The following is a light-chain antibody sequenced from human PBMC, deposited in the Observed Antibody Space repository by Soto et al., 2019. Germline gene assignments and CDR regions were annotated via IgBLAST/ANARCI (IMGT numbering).Light chain of an antibody. CDR1: QSVSSSY. CDR2: GAS. J-gene: IGKJ3*01. V-gene: IGKV3-20*01. CDR3: QQYGSSPLFT. Sequence: ESVLTQSRGTLSLSPGERANLSCRARQSVSSSYLGWYQQKPGQSPRLLIYGASSRASGIPERFSGSGSGTDFPLTISRLEPEDFAVYYCQQYGSSPLFTFGPGTKVDIK.